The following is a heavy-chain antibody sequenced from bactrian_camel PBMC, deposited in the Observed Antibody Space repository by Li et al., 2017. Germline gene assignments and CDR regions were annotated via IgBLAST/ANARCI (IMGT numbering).Heavy chain of an antibody. CDR1: GYAYGRYC. D-gene: IGHD3*01. CDR2: IDSDHIP. J-gene: IGHJ4*01. Sequence: VQLVESGGGSVQVGGSLTLSCLASGYAYGRYCMAWFRQAPGKEREGVANIDSDHIPTYADFVKDRFTISTDDVKATVYLQMNSLKLEDSGMYYCAATRRRSYAERCPLGQFEYDFWGQGTQVTVS. V-gene: IGHV3S55*01. CDR3: AATRRRSYAERCPLGQFEYDF.